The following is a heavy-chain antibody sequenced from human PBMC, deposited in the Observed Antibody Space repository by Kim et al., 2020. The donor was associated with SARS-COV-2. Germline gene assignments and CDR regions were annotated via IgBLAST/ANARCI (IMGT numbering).Heavy chain of an antibody. J-gene: IGHJ6*03. Sequence: SVKVSCKASGGTFSSYAISWVRQAPGQGLEWMGGIIPIFGTANYAQKFQGRVTITADESTSTAYMELSSLRSEDTAVYYCARAPWNGPAAMISSYYYYMDVWGKGTTVTVSS. V-gene: IGHV1-69*13. CDR2: IIPIFGTA. CDR1: GGTFSSYA. CDR3: ARAPWNGPAAMISSYYYYMDV. D-gene: IGHD2-2*01.